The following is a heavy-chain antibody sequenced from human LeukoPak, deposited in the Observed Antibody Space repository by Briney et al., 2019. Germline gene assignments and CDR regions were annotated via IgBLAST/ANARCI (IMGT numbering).Heavy chain of an antibody. CDR1: GFSVDGNY. J-gene: IGHJ4*02. V-gene: IGHV3-66*01. Sequence: GGSLRLSCAASGFSVDGNYTTWVRQAPGKGLEWVSVIFSGDSIYYADSVKGRFTISRDNSKNTLNLQMNSLRAEDTAVYYCARVIWFGESKRDYWGQGTLVTVSS. CDR2: IFSGDSI. D-gene: IGHD3-10*01. CDR3: ARVIWFGESKRDY.